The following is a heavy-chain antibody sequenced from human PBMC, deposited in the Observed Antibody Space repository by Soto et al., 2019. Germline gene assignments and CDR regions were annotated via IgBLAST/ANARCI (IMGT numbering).Heavy chain of an antibody. CDR2: MNHSGST. CDR3: ASRGSGSYAVDY. Sequence: QVQLQQWGAGLLKPSETLSLTCAVYGGSFSGYYWSWIRQPPGKGLEWIGEMNHSGSTNYNPSLKSRVTISVDTSKNQFSLKLSSVTAADTAVYYCASRGSGSYAVDYWGQGTLVTVSS. V-gene: IGHV4-34*01. CDR1: GGSFSGYY. J-gene: IGHJ4*02. D-gene: IGHD3-10*01.